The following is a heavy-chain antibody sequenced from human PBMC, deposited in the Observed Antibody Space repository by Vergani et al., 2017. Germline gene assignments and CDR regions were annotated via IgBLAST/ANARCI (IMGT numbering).Heavy chain of an antibody. Sequence: QVQLVQSGAEVKKPGASVKVSCKASGYTFTSYDINWVRQATGQGLEWMGWMNPNSGNTGYAQKFQGRVTITRNTSISTAYMELSSLRSEDTAVYYCARNCYYSSGYCYNWFDPWGQGTLVTVSS. CDR1: GYTFTSYD. CDR3: ARNCYYSSGYCYNWFDP. D-gene: IGHD3-22*01. V-gene: IGHV1-8*03. CDR2: MNPNSGNT. J-gene: IGHJ5*02.